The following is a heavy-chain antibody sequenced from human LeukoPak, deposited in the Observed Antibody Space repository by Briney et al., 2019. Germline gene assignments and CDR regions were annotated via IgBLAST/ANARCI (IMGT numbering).Heavy chain of an antibody. Sequence: PGGSLRLSWAASGFTLSSYWMSWVRQAPGKGLEWVANIKQDGSEKYYVDSVKGRFPTSRDNAKNSLYLKMNTLSAEDTAVYSCARECDFWSGYNSYYYYGMDVWGQGTTVTVSS. D-gene: IGHD3-3*01. CDR3: ARECDFWSGYNSYYYYGMDV. CDR1: GFTLSSYW. V-gene: IGHV3-7*01. CDR2: IKQDGSEK. J-gene: IGHJ6*02.